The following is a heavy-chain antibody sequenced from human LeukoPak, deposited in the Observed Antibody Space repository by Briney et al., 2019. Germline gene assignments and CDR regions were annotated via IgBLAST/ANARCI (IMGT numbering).Heavy chain of an antibody. D-gene: IGHD6-19*01. Sequence: KSSETLSLTCAVYGGSFSNYYWSWIRQPPGKGLEWIGEINHSGSTNYNPSLKSRVTISVDTSKNQFSLKLSSVTAADTAVYYCATSTPPANSSGWYGMDVWGQGTTVTVSS. V-gene: IGHV4-34*01. CDR1: GGSFSNYY. CDR2: INHSGST. CDR3: ATSTPPANSSGWYGMDV. J-gene: IGHJ6*02.